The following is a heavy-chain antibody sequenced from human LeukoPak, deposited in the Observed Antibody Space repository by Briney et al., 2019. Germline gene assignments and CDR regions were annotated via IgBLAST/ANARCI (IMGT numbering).Heavy chain of an antibody. V-gene: IGHV3-21*01. CDR2: ISSSSSYI. D-gene: IGHD4-17*01. CDR3: ARDSPFYVYGDYEDAFDI. CDR1: GFTFSTYS. J-gene: IGHJ3*02. Sequence: GGSLRLSCAASGFTFSTYSMNWVRQAPGKGLEWVSSISSSSSYIYYADSVKGRFPISRDNAKNSMYLQMNSLRAEDTAVYYCARDSPFYVYGDYEDAFDIWGQGTMVTVSS.